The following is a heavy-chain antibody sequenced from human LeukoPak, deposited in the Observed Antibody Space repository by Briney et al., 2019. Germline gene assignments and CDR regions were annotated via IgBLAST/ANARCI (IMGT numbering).Heavy chain of an antibody. CDR2: IIPIFGTA. J-gene: IGHJ4*02. D-gene: IGHD6-13*01. CDR3: AGLGAAAGTLDY. Sequence: SVKVSCKASGGTFSSYAISWVRQAPGQGLEWMGGIIPIFGTANYAQKFQGRVTITADKSTSTAYMELSSLRSEDTAVYYCAGLGAAAGTLDYWGQGTLVTVSS. CDR1: GGTFSSYA. V-gene: IGHV1-69*06.